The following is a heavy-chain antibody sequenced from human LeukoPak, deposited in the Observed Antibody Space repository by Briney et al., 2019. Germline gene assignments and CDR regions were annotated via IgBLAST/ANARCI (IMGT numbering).Heavy chain of an antibody. D-gene: IGHD6-19*01. J-gene: IGHJ4*02. CDR3: VILYRSGLYYFDY. V-gene: IGHV1-69*06. Sequence: SVKVSCKASGGTFTSYAISWVRQAPGQGLEWMGRIIHIFGTANYAQKFQGRVTITADKYTSIDYIGLSSMRSEDTAVYYCVILYRSGLYYFDYWGQGTLVTVSS. CDR1: GGTFTSYA. CDR2: IIHIFGTA.